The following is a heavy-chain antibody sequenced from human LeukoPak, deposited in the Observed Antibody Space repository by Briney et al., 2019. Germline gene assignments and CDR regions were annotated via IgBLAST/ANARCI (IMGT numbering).Heavy chain of an antibody. J-gene: IGHJ5*02. CDR1: GYTFTSYG. Sequence: ASVKVSCKASGYTFTSYGISWVRQAPGQGLEWMGWISAYNGNTNYAQKLQGRVTMTTDTSTSTAYMELRSLRSDDTAVYYCARGYCSSTSCSMADWFDPWGQGTLVTLSS. CDR2: ISAYNGNT. D-gene: IGHD2-2*01. CDR3: ARGYCSSTSCSMADWFDP. V-gene: IGHV1-18*01.